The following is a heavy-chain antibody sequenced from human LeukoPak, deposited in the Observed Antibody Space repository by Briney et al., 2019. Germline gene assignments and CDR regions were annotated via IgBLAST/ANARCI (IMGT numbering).Heavy chain of an antibody. Sequence: ASVKVSCTASGYTFTGYYMHWVRQAPGQGLEWMGWINPNSGGTNYAQKFQGRVTMTRDTSISTAYMELSRLRSDDTAVYYCAREVVVVPAASYYFDYWGQGTLVTVSS. V-gene: IGHV1-2*02. CDR1: GYTFTGYY. CDR3: AREVVVVPAASYYFDY. J-gene: IGHJ4*02. CDR2: INPNSGGT. D-gene: IGHD2-2*01.